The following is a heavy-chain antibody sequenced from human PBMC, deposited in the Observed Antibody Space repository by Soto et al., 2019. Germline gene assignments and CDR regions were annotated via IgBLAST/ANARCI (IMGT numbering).Heavy chain of an antibody. CDR1: GFTFSSYA. V-gene: IGHV3-30-3*01. D-gene: IGHD6-6*01. Sequence: GGSLRLSCAASGFTFSSYAMHWVRQAPGKGLEWVAVISYDGSNKYYADSVKGRFTISRDNSKNTLYLQMNSLRAEDTAVYYCAREWAWGIHSSSNYGMDVWGQGTTVTVSS. CDR2: ISYDGSNK. CDR3: AREWAWGIHSSSNYGMDV. J-gene: IGHJ6*02.